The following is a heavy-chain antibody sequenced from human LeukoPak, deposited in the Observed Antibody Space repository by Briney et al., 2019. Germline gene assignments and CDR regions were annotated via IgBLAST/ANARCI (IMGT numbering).Heavy chain of an antibody. D-gene: IGHD1-26*01. CDR1: RLTFSSYG. J-gene: IGHJ4*02. CDR2: IRYDGSNK. Sequence: GGSLRLSCAVSRLTFSSYGMHWVRQAPGKGLEWVAFIRYDGSNKYYADSVKGRFTISRDNSKNTLYLQMNSLRAEDTAVYYCANLNSGSYYFDYWGQGTLVTVSS. V-gene: IGHV3-30*02. CDR3: ANLNSGSYYFDY.